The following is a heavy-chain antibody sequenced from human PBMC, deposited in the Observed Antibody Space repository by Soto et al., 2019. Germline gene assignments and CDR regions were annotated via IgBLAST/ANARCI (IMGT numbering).Heavy chain of an antibody. CDR3: ARLSGSYGLDYYYGMDV. CDR1: GGSISSSSYY. V-gene: IGHV4-39*01. J-gene: IGHJ6*02. CDR2: IYYSGST. D-gene: IGHD1-26*01. Sequence: SETLSLTCTVSGGSISSSSYYWGWIRQPPGKGLEWIGSIYYSGSTYYNPSLKSRVTISVDTSKNQFSLKPSSVTAADTAVYYCARLSGSYGLDYYYGMDVWGQGTTVTVSS.